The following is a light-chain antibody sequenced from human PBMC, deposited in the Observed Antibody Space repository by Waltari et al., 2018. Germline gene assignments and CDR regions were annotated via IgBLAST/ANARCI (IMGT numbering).Light chain of an antibody. J-gene: IGLJ3*02. Sequence: QSALTKHASVSGSPGQSITISCTGTSSDVGGYNNVPWYQQHPGKAPKLMIYDVSNRPSGVSNRFSGSKSGNTASLTISGLQAEDEADYYCSSYTSSSTLNWVFGGGTKLTVL. V-gene: IGLV2-14*03. CDR1: SSDVGGYNN. CDR2: DVS. CDR3: SSYTSSSTLNWV.